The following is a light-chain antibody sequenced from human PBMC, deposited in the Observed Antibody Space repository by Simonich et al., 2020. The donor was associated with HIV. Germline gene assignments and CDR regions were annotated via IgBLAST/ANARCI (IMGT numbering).Light chain of an antibody. Sequence: QSALTQPASVSGSPGQSITISCTGTSRDVGGYNYVSWYQQHPGKAPKLMIYDVSKRPSGVSNCFSGSKSGNTASLTISGLQAEDEADYYCSSYTSSSTVVFGGGTKLTVL. CDR1: SRDVGGYNY. V-gene: IGLV2-14*01. CDR3: SSYTSSSTVV. J-gene: IGLJ2*01. CDR2: DVS.